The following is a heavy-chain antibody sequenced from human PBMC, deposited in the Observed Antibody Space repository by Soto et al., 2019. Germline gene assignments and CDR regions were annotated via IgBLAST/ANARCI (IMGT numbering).Heavy chain of an antibody. CDR3: ARGCSGSCWFEY. CDR2: IKKSGSEK. J-gene: IGHJ4*02. Sequence: GGSLRLSCAASGFTFSSYWMSWVRQAPGKGLEWVANIKKSGSEKTYVDSAKGRFTVSRDNAKNSLYLQMNSLRAEDTAVYSCARGCSGSCWFEYWGQGTLVTVSS. CDR1: GFTFSSYW. V-gene: IGHV3-7*01. D-gene: IGHD6-13*01.